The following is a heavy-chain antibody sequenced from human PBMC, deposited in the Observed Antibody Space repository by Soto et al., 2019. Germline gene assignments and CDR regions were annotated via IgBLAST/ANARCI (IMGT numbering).Heavy chain of an antibody. CDR2: INPSGGST. D-gene: IGHD3-22*01. Sequence: QVQLVQSGAEVKKPGASVKVSCKASGYTFTSYYMHWVRQAPGQGLELMGIINPSGGSTSYAQKFQGRVTMTRDTSTSTVYMELSSLRSEDTAVYYCARDGTYDRHYYYGMDVWGQGTTVTVSS. CDR1: GYTFTSYY. CDR3: ARDGTYDRHYYYGMDV. J-gene: IGHJ6*02. V-gene: IGHV1-46*01.